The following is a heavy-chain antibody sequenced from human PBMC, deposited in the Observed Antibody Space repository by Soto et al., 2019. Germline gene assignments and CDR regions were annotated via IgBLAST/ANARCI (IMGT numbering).Heavy chain of an antibody. CDR3: ACNWGNSLRNWLAP. V-gene: IGHV1-69*13. CDR1: AGTFPHYA. Sequence: SVKVSCKASAGTFPHYALSWVRQAPGQGLEWMGGIIPVLATTTYAQKFQGRVSISADESTSTAYIELSSLNSEDTAVYYCACNWGNSLRNWLAPWGKRTLVTVSS. J-gene: IGHJ5*02. D-gene: IGHD7-27*01. CDR2: IIPVLATT.